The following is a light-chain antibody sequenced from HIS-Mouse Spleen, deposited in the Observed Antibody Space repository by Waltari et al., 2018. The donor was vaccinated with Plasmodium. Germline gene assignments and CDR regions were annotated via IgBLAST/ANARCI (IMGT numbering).Light chain of an antibody. J-gene: IGLJ2*01. Sequence: QSVLTPPPSASGTPGPRVTISCSGSSPNIRRNTVNWYQQPPGTAPKLLIYSNNQRPSGVPDRFSGSKSGTSASLAISGLQSEDEADYYCAAWDDSLNGVVFGGGTKLTVL. CDR1: SPNIRRNT. CDR2: SNN. CDR3: AAWDDSLNGVV. V-gene: IGLV1-44*01.